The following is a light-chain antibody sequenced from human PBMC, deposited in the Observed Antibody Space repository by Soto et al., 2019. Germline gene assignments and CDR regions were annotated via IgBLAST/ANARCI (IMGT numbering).Light chain of an antibody. CDR3: QQSYTSPFT. CDR1: QSISVY. V-gene: IGKV1-39*01. CDR2: AAS. J-gene: IGKJ3*01. Sequence: DIQMTQSPSSLSASVGDRVTITCRASQSISVYLQWYQHKPGKAPKVLIYAASSLQSGVPSRFSGSGSGTDCTLTISSLQPEDFATYYCQQSYTSPFTFGPGTKVDFK.